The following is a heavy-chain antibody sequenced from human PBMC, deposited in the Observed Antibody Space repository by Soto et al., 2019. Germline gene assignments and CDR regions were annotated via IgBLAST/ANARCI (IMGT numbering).Heavy chain of an antibody. CDR2: IANGDNHI. V-gene: IGHV3-21*01. D-gene: IGHD2-2*01. CDR3: ARENGHCTDACNRGAFEI. CDR1: GFTFSEYS. Sequence: EVQVVESGGGLVKPGGSLRLSCAASGFTFSEYSFLWVRQAPGKGLEWLSFIANGDNHIFYSDSVKGRFTISSDNAKNSVYLQLNSLRADDSAVYYCARENGHCTDACNRGAFEIWGQGTMVTVSS. J-gene: IGHJ3*02.